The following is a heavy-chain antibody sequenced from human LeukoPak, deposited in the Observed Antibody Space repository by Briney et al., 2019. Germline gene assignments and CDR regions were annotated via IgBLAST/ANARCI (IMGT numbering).Heavy chain of an antibody. Sequence: PGGSLRLSCAASGFTFSSYAMSWVRQAPGKGLEWVSAISGSGGSTYYADSVKGRFTISRDNSKNTLYLQMNSLRAEDTAVYYCAKDSIVVVPAAQGNWFDPWGQGTLVTVSS. D-gene: IGHD2-2*01. V-gene: IGHV3-23*01. CDR1: GFTFSSYA. CDR3: AKDSIVVVPAAQGNWFDP. CDR2: ISGSGGST. J-gene: IGHJ5*02.